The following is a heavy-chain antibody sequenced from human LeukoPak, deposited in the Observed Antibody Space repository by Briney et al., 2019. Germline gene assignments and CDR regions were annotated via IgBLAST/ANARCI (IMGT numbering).Heavy chain of an antibody. CDR3: ARWGWAGYYDSSGYSYFDY. Sequence: PSETLSLTCTVSGGSFSSYYWSWIRQPPGKGLEWIGYIYYSGSTNYNPSLKSRVTISVDTSKNQFSLKLSSVTAADTAVYYCARWGWAGYYDSSGYSYFDYWGQGTLVTVSS. V-gene: IGHV4-59*08. CDR2: IYYSGST. J-gene: IGHJ4*02. CDR1: GGSFSSYY. D-gene: IGHD3-22*01.